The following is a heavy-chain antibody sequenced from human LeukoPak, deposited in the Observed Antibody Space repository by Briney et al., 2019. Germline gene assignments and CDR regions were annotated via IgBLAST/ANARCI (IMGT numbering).Heavy chain of an antibody. D-gene: IGHD2-21*02. V-gene: IGHV3-74*01. CDR2: VSGDGNRS. Sequence: GSLRLSCAASGFTFSVYWIYWVRQAPGKGLVWVSRVSGDGNRSTYADSVKGRFTISRDNAKNTVYLQMNSLRAEDTAVYYCARTYCGGDCYGYFQHWGQGTLVTLSS. CDR3: ARTYCGGDCYGYFQH. CDR1: GFTFSVYW. J-gene: IGHJ1*01.